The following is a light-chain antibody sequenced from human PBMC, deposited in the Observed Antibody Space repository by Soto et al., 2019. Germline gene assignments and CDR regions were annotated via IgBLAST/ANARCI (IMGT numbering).Light chain of an antibody. V-gene: IGLV2-8*01. J-gene: IGLJ1*01. CDR2: EVS. CDR1: SSDVGGYNY. Sequence: QSALSQPPSASGSPGQSVTISCTGTSSDVGGYNYVSWYQHHPGKAPKLMIYEVSKRPSGVPDRFSGSKSGNTASLTVTGVQAEDEDDYYCSSYTSSSLHVFGTGNKVTV. CDR3: SSYTSSSLHV.